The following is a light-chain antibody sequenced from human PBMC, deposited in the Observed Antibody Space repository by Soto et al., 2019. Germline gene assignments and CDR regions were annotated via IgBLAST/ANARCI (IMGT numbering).Light chain of an antibody. J-gene: IGKJ4*01. CDR3: QQRNSWPPPT. V-gene: IGKV3-11*01. CDR2: DSS. Sequence: ELALTQSPATLSLSPGESATLSCSARPTISNSLAWYQEKPGQAPRLLIYDSSNRATGIPPRFSGRASGTDFTLTISSLEPEDFAVYYCQQRNSWPPPTFGGGTRVE. CDR1: PTISNS.